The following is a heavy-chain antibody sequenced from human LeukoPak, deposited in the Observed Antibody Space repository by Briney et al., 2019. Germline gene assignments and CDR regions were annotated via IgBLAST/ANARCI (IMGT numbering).Heavy chain of an antibody. CDR3: ARGYRKTRFDY. J-gene: IGHJ4*02. CDR1: GGTFSSYA. V-gene: IGHV1-69*05. Sequence: RRSSVKVSCKASGGTFSSYAISWVRQAPGQGLEWIGVINPSSDATTYAENFQGRVTMTSDTSTSTVYMELSSLRSEDTAVYYCARGYRKTRFDYWGPGTLVTVSS. D-gene: IGHD2-2*02. CDR2: INPSSDAT.